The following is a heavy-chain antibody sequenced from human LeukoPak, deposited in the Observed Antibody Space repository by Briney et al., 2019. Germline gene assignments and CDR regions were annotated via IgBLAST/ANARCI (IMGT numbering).Heavy chain of an antibody. CDR2: INPSGGST. D-gene: IGHD2-15*01. J-gene: IGHJ6*02. CDR1: GYTFTRYY. V-gene: IGHV1-46*01. CDR3: ARVVAFLYGMDV. Sequence: ASVKVSCKASGYTFTRYYMHWVRQAPGQGLEWVGIINPSGGSTSYAQKFQGRVTMTRDTSTSTVYMELSSLRSEDTAVYYCARVVAFLYGMDVWGQGTTVTVSS.